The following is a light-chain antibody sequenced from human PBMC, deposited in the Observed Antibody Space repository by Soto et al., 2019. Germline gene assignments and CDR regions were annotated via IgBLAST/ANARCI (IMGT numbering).Light chain of an antibody. V-gene: IGLV2-23*02. CDR3: CSYAGSSTFVV. Sequence: QSALTQPASVSGSPGQSITISCTGTSNDIGDYNYVSWYQHHPGKAPKLVIFEVNNRPSGVSNRFSGSKSGNTASLTISGLQAEDEADYYCCSYAGSSTFVVFGTGTKLTVL. CDR1: SNDIGDYNY. J-gene: IGLJ1*01. CDR2: EVN.